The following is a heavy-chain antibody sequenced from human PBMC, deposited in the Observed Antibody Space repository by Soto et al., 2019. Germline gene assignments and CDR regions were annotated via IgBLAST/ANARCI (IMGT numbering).Heavy chain of an antibody. V-gene: IGHV3-13*01. Sequence: GGSLRLSCAASGFTFSSYDMHWVRQATGKGLEWVSAIGTAGDTYYPGSVKGRFTISRENAKNTLYLQMNSLRAEDTAVYYCAKDRDIVVVPAAYYMDVWAKGPRSPSP. J-gene: IGHJ6*03. CDR3: AKDRDIVVVPAAYYMDV. CDR2: IGTAGDT. CDR1: GFTFSSYD. D-gene: IGHD2-2*01.